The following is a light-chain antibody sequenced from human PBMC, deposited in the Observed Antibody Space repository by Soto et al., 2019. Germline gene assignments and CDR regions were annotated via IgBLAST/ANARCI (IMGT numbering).Light chain of an antibody. CDR1: HSVRSN. CDR2: AAS. V-gene: IGKV3-15*01. Sequence: ETVMTQSPVTLSLSPGDRATLSCRASHSVRSNLAWYQQKPGQPPRLLIYAASTRATGIPGRFSGSGSGTEFTLTISSLQSEDFATYYCQQSYSTPITFGQGTRLEIK. J-gene: IGKJ5*01. CDR3: QQSYSTPIT.